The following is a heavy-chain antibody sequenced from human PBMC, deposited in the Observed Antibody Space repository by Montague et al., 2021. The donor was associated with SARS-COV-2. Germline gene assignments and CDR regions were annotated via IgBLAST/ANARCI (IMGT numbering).Heavy chain of an antibody. CDR1: GGSISSSSYY. D-gene: IGHD3-10*01. Sequence: SETLSLTCTVSGGSISSSSYYWGWIRQPPGKGLEWIGSIYYSGSTYYNPSLKSRVTISVDTSKHQFSLKLSSVTAADTAVYYCARREDYYGSGSYPNWGQGTLVTVSS. J-gene: IGHJ4*02. CDR3: ARREDYYGSGSYPN. CDR2: IYYSGST. V-gene: IGHV4-39*01.